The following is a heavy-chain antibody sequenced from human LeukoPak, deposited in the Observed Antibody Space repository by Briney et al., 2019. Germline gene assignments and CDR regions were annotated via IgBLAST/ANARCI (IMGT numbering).Heavy chain of an antibody. CDR2: ISSRGSYT. J-gene: IGHJ5*02. V-gene: IGHV3-21*06. CDR3: ARSTAAEGPTHNWFDP. Sequence: GGSLRLPCAASGFTFSNYNMNWVRQAPGKGLEWVSYISSRGSYTYYADSVKGRFTISRDNAKNSLYLQMNSLRAEDTAVYYCARSTAAEGPTHNWFDPWGQGTLVTVSS. D-gene: IGHD6-13*01. CDR1: GFTFSNYN.